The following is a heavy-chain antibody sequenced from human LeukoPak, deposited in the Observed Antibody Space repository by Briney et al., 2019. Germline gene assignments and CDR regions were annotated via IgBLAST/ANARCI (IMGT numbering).Heavy chain of an antibody. CDR3: AKDRSVTYGSGSYLTPPDY. V-gene: IGHV3-23*01. J-gene: IGHJ4*02. Sequence: GGSLRLSCVASAFTFSSYAMRWVRPAPGKGLEGVSAISGSGGSTYYADSVKGRFTISRDNSKNTLYLQMNSLRAEDTAVYYCAKDRSVTYGSGSYLTPPDYWGQGTLVTVSS. CDR2: ISGSGGST. D-gene: IGHD3-10*01. CDR1: AFTFSSYA.